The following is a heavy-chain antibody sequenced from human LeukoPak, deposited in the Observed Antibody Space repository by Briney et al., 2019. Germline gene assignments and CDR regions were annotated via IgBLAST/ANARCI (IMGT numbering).Heavy chain of an antibody. J-gene: IGHJ6*03. V-gene: IGHV1-2*02. CDR2: INPNSGGT. CDR1: GYTFTGYY. D-gene: IGHD5-18*01. CDR3: ARTLGGYSYGFAGYYYYMDV. Sequence: ASVKVSCKASGYTFTGYYMHWVRQAPGQGLEWMGWINPNSGGTNYAQKFQGRVTMTRDTSISTAYMEPSRLRSDDTAVYYCARTLGGYSYGFAGYYYYMDVWGKGTTVTVSS.